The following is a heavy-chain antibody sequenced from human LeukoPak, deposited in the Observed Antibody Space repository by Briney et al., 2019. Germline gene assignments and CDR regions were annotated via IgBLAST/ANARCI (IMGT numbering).Heavy chain of an antibody. CDR3: ARMPTNMYYYFYMDV. D-gene: IGHD5-24*01. CDR1: GGTFGNDG. Sequence: SVKVSCKASGGTFGNDGISWVRQAPGQGLEWMGGIIPIFGTTKYAQKFQGRVTITRDDSTSTAYMELSSLRSDDTAVYYCARMPTNMYYYFYMDVWGKGTTVTVSS. J-gene: IGHJ6*03. CDR2: IIPIFGTT. V-gene: IGHV1-69*05.